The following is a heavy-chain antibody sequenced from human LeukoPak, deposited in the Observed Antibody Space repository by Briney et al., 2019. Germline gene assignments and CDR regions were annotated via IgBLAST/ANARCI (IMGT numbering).Heavy chain of an antibody. CDR2: IYYSGST. CDR3: ARGYWASIRFDY. D-gene: IGHD2-15*01. CDR1: GGSISSYY. Sequence: PSETLSLTCTVSGGSISSYYWSWIRQPPGKGLEWIGYIYYSGSTNYNPSLKSRVTISVDTSKNQFSLKLSSVTAADTAVYYCARGYWASIRFDYWGQGTLVTVSS. V-gene: IGHV4-59*12. J-gene: IGHJ4*02.